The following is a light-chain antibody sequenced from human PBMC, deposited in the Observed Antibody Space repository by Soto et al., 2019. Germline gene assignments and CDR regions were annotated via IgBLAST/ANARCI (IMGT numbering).Light chain of an antibody. V-gene: IGLV3-21*04. J-gene: IGLJ1*01. Sequence: SYELTQPPSVSVAPEKTATITCGGNNIGNKRVHWYRQKPGQAPVLVISYDSDRPSGIPERFSGSNSGNTATLTISRVEDGDEADYYCQVWDIMTDNYVFGPGTKVTAL. CDR1: NIGNKR. CDR3: QVWDIMTDNYV. CDR2: YDS.